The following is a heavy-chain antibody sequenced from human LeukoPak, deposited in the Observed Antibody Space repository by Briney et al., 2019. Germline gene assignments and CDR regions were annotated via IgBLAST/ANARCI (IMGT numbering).Heavy chain of an antibody. CDR2: ISSSGGST. V-gene: IGHV3-23*01. D-gene: IGHD2-8*02. Sequence: PGGSLRLSCAASGFTFNSYAMSWVRQAPGKGLEWVSSISSSGGSTYYVDSVKGRFTISRDSAKNSLYLQMNSLRVEDTAVYYCASYLYWWSDLGYWGQGTLVTVSS. J-gene: IGHJ4*02. CDR3: ASYLYWWSDLGY. CDR1: GFTFNSYA.